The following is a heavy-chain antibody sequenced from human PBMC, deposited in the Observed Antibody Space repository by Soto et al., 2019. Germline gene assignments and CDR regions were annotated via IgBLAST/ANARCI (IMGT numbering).Heavy chain of an antibody. CDR2: INPSGGST. Sequence: ASVKVSCKASGYTFTSYGSSWVRQAPGQGLEWMGIINPSGGSTSYAQKFQGRVTMTRDTSTSTVYMELSSLRSEDTAVYYCARDPDITIFGVVNRPYYYGMDVWGQGTTVTVSS. V-gene: IGHV1-46*01. CDR1: GYTFTSYG. CDR3: ARDPDITIFGVVNRPYYYGMDV. D-gene: IGHD3-3*01. J-gene: IGHJ6*02.